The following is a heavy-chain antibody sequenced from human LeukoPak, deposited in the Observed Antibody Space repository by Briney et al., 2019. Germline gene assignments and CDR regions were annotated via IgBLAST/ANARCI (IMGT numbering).Heavy chain of an antibody. Sequence: GGSLRLSCAASGFTFSTYGMHWVRQAPGKGLEWVAIIWYDGSNKYYADSVKGRFTISRDNSKNTLYLQMNSLRAEDTAVYYRAKDPARGDYYFDYWGQGTLVTVSS. CDR1: GFTFSTYG. D-gene: IGHD2-21*01. CDR2: IWYDGSNK. CDR3: AKDPARGDYYFDY. V-gene: IGHV3-33*06. J-gene: IGHJ4*02.